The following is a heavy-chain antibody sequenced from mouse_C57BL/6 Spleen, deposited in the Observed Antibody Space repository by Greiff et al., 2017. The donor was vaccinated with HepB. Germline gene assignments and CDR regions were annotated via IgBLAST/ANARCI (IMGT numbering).Heavy chain of an antibody. V-gene: IGHV14-4*01. CDR1: GFNIKDDY. D-gene: IGHD1-1*01. J-gene: IGHJ2*01. Sequence: EVQLQQSGAELVRPGASVKLSCTASGFNIKDDYMHWVKQRPEQGLEWIGWIDPENGDTEYASKFQGKATITADTSSNTAYLQRSSLTSEDTAVYYCTTGYYYGSRVYWGQGTTLTVSS. CDR3: TTGYYYGSRVY. CDR2: IDPENGDT.